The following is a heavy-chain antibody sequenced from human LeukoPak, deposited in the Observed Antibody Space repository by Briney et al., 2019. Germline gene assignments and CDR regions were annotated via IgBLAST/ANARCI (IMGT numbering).Heavy chain of an antibody. V-gene: IGHV4-39*07. CDR2: IYYSGSI. D-gene: IGHD3-10*01. CDR3: ARSSPNLAGYFDY. Sequence: SETLSLTCTVSGGSISSSSYYWGWIRQPPGKGLEWIGYIYYSGSIYYNPSLKSRVTMSVDTSKNQFSLKLSSVTAVDTAVYYCARSSPNLAGYFDYWGQGTLVTVSS. CDR1: GGSISSSSYY. J-gene: IGHJ4*02.